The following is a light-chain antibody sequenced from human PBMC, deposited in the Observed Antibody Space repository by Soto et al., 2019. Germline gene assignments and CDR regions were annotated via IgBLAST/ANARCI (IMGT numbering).Light chain of an antibody. V-gene: IGKV2-30*01. CDR3: MQSIHWPWT. J-gene: IGKJ1*01. CDR2: KVS. Sequence: DVVMTQSPLSLPVTLGQPASISCRSSQSLVSSDGNTYLNWFQQRPGQSPRRLIYKVSNRDSGVPNRFSGSGSGTAFTVKISRVEAEDVGVYYCMQSIHWPWTFGKGTKVEI. CDR1: QSLVSSDGNTY.